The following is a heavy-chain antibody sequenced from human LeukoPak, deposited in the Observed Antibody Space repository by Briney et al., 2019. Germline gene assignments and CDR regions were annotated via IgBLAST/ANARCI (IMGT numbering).Heavy chain of an antibody. CDR2: FHITGST. CDR1: GDSISSYY. Sequence: PSETLSLTCTVSGDSISSYYWSWIRQPAGKGLEWIGRFHITGSTTYNPSLKSRVSISVDTSRNQFSLKLRSVTAADTGVYYCASMSQPSGSFDLWGQGTLVTVSS. J-gene: IGHJ4*02. V-gene: IGHV4-4*07. CDR3: ASMSQPSGSFDL. D-gene: IGHD3-10*01.